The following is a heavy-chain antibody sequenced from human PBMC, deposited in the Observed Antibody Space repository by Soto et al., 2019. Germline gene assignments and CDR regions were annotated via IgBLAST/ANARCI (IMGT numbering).Heavy chain of an antibody. D-gene: IGHD3-16*02. CDR1: GGTFSSYA. J-gene: IGHJ4*02. V-gene: IGHV1-69*13. Sequence: SVKVSCKASGGTFSSYAISWVRQAPGQGLEWMGGIIPIFGTANYAQKFQGRVTITADESTSTAYMELSSLRSEDTAVYYCARDVMITFGGVIVSQGPYFDYWGQGTLVTVSS. CDR3: ARDVMITFGGVIVSQGPYFDY. CDR2: IIPIFGTA.